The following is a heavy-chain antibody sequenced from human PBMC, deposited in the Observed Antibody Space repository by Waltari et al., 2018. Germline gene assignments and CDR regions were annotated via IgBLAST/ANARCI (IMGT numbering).Heavy chain of an antibody. Sequence: EVQLVESGGGLVQPRGSLRLSCAASGFIFRSYAMSWVRQAPGKGLEWVSAISGPGDSTYSADSVKGRFTISRDNSKNTVYLQVNSLRAEDTAVYYCARLPGDYVGYWGQGTLVTVSS. CDR3: ARLPGDYVGY. D-gene: IGHD4-17*01. J-gene: IGHJ4*02. V-gene: IGHV3-23*04. CDR1: GFIFRSYA. CDR2: ISGPGDST.